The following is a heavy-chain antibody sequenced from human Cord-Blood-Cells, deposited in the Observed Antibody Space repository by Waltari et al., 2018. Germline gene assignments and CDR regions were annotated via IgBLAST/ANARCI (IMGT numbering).Heavy chain of an antibody. D-gene: IGHD3-3*01. CDR1: GYSISSGYY. V-gene: IGHV4-38-2*02. CDR3: ARAASVYDFWSGYYDY. Sequence: QVQLQESGPGLVKPSETLSLTCTVSGYSISSGYYWGWIRQPPGKGLEWIGSIYHSGSTSYNPALKSRVTISVDTSKNQFSLKLSSVTAADTAVYYCARAASVYDFWSGYYDYWGQGTLVTVSS. CDR2: IYHSGST. J-gene: IGHJ4*02.